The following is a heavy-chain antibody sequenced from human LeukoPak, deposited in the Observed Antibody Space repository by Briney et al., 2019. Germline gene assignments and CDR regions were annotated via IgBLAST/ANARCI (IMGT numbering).Heavy chain of an antibody. CDR1: GFTFGIYS. D-gene: IGHD3-9*01. V-gene: IGHV3-48*04. J-gene: IGHJ4*02. CDR2: ISSSGSTI. Sequence: PGGSLRLSCAASGFTFGIYSMTWVRQAPGKGLEWVSYISSSGSTIYYADSVKGRFTISRDNAKNSLYLQMNSLRAEDTAVYYCARAYYDILTGYYGSAPPFYYFDYWGQGTLVTVSS. CDR3: ARAYYDILTGYYGSAPPFYYFDY.